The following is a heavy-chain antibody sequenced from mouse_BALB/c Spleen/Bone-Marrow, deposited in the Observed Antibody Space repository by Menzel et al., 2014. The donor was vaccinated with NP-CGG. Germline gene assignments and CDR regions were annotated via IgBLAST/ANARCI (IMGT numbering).Heavy chain of an antibody. CDR3: ARWYRDPHFAMDY. J-gene: IGHJ4*01. V-gene: IGHV1-80*01. Sequence: VQLQQSGAELVRLGSSVKISCKASGYAFSSYWMNWVKQRPGLGLEWIGQIYPGDGDTNYNGNFKDKATLTVDRSSSTAFMQLSSLTSEDSAVYFCARWYRDPHFAMDYWGPGTSVTVSS. CDR1: GYAFSSYW. D-gene: IGHD2-14*01. CDR2: IYPGDGDT.